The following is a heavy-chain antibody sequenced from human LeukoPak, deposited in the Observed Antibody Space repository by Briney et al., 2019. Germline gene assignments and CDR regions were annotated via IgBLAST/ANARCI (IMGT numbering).Heavy chain of an antibody. Sequence: PSETLSLTCTVSGGSVSSGSYYWSWIRQPPGKGLEWIGYIYYSGSTNCNPSLKSRVTISVDTSKNQFSLKLSSVTAADTAVYYCARDRDGGPYYYYGMDVWGQGTTVTVSS. CDR3: ARDRDGGPYYYYGMDV. CDR1: GGSVSSGSYY. V-gene: IGHV4-61*01. CDR2: IYYSGST. D-gene: IGHD4-23*01. J-gene: IGHJ6*02.